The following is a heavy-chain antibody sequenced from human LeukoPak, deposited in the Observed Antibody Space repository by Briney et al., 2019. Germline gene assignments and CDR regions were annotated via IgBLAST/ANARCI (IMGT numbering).Heavy chain of an antibody. J-gene: IGHJ4*02. D-gene: IGHD3-22*01. Sequence: SETLSLTCTVSGGSISSSSTYWGWIRQPPGKGLEWIGRIYYSGSTYYSPSLKSRITISVDTSKNQSSLKLSSVTAADTAVYYCASQYDSSGYYYFDYWGQGTLVTVSS. V-gene: IGHV4-39*01. CDR1: GGSISSSSTY. CDR3: ASQYDSSGYYYFDY. CDR2: IYYSGST.